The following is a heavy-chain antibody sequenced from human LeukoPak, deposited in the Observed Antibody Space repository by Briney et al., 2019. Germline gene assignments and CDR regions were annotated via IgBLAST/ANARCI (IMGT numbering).Heavy chain of an antibody. J-gene: IGHJ4*02. CDR2: ISYDGSNK. V-gene: IGHV3-30*18. Sequence: PGRSLRLSCAASGFTFSSYGMHWVRQAPGKGLEWVAVISYDGSNKYYADSVKGRFTISRDNSKNTLYLQMNSLRAEDTAVYYCAKDHGSSWKGGVDYWGQGTLVTVSS. CDR1: GFTFSSYG. D-gene: IGHD6-13*01. CDR3: AKDHGSSWKGGVDY.